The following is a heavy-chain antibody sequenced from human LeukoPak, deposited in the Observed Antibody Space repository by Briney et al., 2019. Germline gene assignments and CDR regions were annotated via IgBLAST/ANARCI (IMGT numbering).Heavy chain of an antibody. V-gene: IGHV3-30*02. Sequence: GGSLRLSCAASGFTFSRYGFHWVRQAPGKGLEWVAFISDSGGDKWFGDSVKGRFTISRDKSKNTVNLQMSSLRVEDTAVYYCARDGGSEIYALDFWGLETLVTVST. CDR2: ISDSGGDK. J-gene: IGHJ4*02. D-gene: IGHD3-10*01. CDR1: GFTFSRYG. CDR3: ARDGGSEIYALDF.